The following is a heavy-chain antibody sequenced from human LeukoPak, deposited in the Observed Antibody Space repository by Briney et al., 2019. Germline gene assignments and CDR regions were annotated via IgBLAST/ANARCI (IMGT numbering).Heavy chain of an antibody. CDR3: ARVFLGSRSAGAELLGFARLAARHYFDY. Sequence: ASVKVSCTASGYTFTSYGISWVRQAPGQGLVWMGWISAYNGNTNYAQKLQGRVTMTTDTSTSTAYMELRSLRSDDTAVYYCARVFLGSRSAGAELLGFARLAARHYFDYWGQGTLVTVSS. D-gene: IGHD2-15*01. V-gene: IGHV1-18*01. CDR1: GYTFTSYG. CDR2: ISAYNGNT. J-gene: IGHJ4*02.